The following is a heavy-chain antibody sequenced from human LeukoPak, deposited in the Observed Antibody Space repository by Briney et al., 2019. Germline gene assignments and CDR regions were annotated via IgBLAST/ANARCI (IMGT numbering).Heavy chain of an antibody. J-gene: IGHJ4*02. D-gene: IGHD3-22*01. CDR1: GFTFSSYA. CDR2: ISYDGSNK. CDR3: AKDVRSGYYYFDY. V-gene: IGHV3-30*04. Sequence: GGSLRLSCAASGFTFSSYAMHWVRQAPGKGLEWVAVISYDGSNKYYADSVKGRFTISRDNSKNTLYLQMNSLRAEDTAVYYCAKDVRSGYYYFDYWGQGTLVTVSS.